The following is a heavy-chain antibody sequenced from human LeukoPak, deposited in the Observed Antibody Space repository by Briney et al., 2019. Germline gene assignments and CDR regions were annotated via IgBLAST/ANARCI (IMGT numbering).Heavy chain of an antibody. V-gene: IGHV4-61*02. CDR1: GGSISSGSYY. CDR3: AREEGIAAAGALEY. CDR2: IYTSGST. Sequence: SETLSLTCTVSGGSISSGSYYWSWIRQPAGKGLEWIGRIYTSGSTNYNPSLTTRVTMSVDTSKTQITLRLSSVTAADTAVYYCAREEGIAAAGALEYWGQGIPVTVSS. D-gene: IGHD6-13*01. J-gene: IGHJ4*02.